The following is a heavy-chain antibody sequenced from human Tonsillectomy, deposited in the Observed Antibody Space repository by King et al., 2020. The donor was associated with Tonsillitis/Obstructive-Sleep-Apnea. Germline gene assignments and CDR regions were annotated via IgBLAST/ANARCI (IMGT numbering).Heavy chain of an antibody. CDR3: ARGYCTGGVCYGVNWFDP. V-gene: IGHV5-51*01. CDR1: GYSFTSYW. Sequence: VQLVQSGAEVKKPGESLKISCKGSGYSFTSYWIGWVRQMPGKGLEWMGLIYPGDSDTRYSPSFQGQVTISADKSISTAYLQWSSLKASDTAMYYCARGYCTGGVCYGVNWFDPWGQGTLVTVSS. CDR2: IYPGDSDT. J-gene: IGHJ5*02. D-gene: IGHD2-8*02.